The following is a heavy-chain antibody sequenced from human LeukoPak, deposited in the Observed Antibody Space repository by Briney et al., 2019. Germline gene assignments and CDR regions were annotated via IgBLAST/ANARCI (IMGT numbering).Heavy chain of an antibody. Sequence: PSETLSLTCTVSGGSISSYWWSWIRQPPGKGLEWIGYVYYSGSTDYNPSLKSRVTMSVDMSKNQFSLKLNSATAADTAVYYCARFLYSYHDHWGQGTLVTVSS. CDR3: ARFLYSYHDH. J-gene: IGHJ4*02. V-gene: IGHV4-59*08. D-gene: IGHD5-18*01. CDR1: GGSISSYW. CDR2: VYYSGST.